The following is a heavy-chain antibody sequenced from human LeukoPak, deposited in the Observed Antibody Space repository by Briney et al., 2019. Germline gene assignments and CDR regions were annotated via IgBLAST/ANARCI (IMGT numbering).Heavy chain of an antibody. V-gene: IGHV4-34*01. CDR3: ARGLRYYGMDV. CDR2: INHSGST. J-gene: IGHJ6*02. Sequence: SETLSLTCAVYGGSFSGYYWSWIRQPPGKGLEWIGEINHSGSTNYNPSLKSRVTISVDTSKNQFSLKLSSVTAADTAVYYCARGLRYYGMDVWGQGTTVTVSS. CDR1: GGSFSGYY.